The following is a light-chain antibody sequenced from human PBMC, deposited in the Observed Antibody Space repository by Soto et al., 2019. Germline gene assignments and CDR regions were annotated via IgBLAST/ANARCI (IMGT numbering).Light chain of an antibody. Sequence: EIVLTQSPGTLSLSPGERATLSCRASQSVLNNYLAWYQQKPGQAPRLLIFGASSRATDIPDRFGGSGSGKDFTLTISSLEPEDFAVYYCQQYGSSPRTFGQGTKVEIK. CDR2: GAS. CDR3: QQYGSSPRT. J-gene: IGKJ1*01. CDR1: QSVLNNY. V-gene: IGKV3-20*01.